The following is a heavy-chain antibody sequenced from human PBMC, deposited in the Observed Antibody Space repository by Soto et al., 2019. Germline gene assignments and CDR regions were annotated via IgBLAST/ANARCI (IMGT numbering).Heavy chain of an antibody. D-gene: IGHD2-2*01. CDR3: TRSHCPIASCFARYFYPMDV. Sequence: QVQLVQSGAEVRKPGASVKVACKASGYTFGSHYVHWVRQAPGQALEWMGIINPRPGSTSYAEKIHGRVTMTRDTSTTTVYIEMSSLRSEDTSTYNCTRSHCPIASCFARYFYPMDVWGQGTTVTVS. CDR2: INPRPGST. J-gene: IGHJ6*02. V-gene: IGHV1-46*01. CDR1: GYTFGSHY.